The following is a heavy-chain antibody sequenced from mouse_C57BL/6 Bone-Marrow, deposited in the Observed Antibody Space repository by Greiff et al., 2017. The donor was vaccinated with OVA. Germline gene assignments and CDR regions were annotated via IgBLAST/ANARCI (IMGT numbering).Heavy chain of an antibody. V-gene: IGHV1-74*01. CDR2: IHPSDSDT. Sequence: VKLQQPGAELVKPGASVKVSCKASGYTFTSYWMHWVKQRPGQGLEWIGRIHPSDSDTNYNQKFKGKATLTVDKSSSTAYMQLSSLTSEDSAVYYCAINGDYDWFAYWGQGTLVTVSA. J-gene: IGHJ3*01. CDR1: GYTFTSYW. D-gene: IGHD2-4*01. CDR3: AINGDYDWFAY.